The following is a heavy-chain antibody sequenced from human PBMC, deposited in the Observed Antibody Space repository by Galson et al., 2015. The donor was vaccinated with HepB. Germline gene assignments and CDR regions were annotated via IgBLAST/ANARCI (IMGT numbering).Heavy chain of an antibody. D-gene: IGHD1-26*01. CDR3: AKCSEVWELHWFDP. V-gene: IGHV3-23*01. Sequence: SLRLSCAASGFTFSSYAMSWVRQAPGKGLEWVSAISGSGGSTYYADSVKGRFTISRDNSKNTLYLQMNSLRAEDTVVYYCAKCSEVWELHWFDPWGQGTLVTVSS. CDR1: GFTFSSYA. J-gene: IGHJ5*02. CDR2: ISGSGGST.